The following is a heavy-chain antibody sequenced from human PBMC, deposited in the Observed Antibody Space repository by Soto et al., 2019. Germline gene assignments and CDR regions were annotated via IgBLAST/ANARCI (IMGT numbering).Heavy chain of an antibody. CDR3: AKVLGYCSSTSCTQGGDFDY. CDR1: RFTFSSYG. V-gene: IGHV3-30*18. J-gene: IGHJ4*02. CDR2: ISYDGSNK. Sequence: PGGSVRLSCAASRFTFSSYGMHWVRQAPGKGLESVAVISYDGSNKYYADSVKGRFTISRDNSKNTLYLQMNSLRAEDTAVYYCAKVLGYCSSTSCTQGGDFDYCGPGTLVTVYS. D-gene: IGHD2-2*01.